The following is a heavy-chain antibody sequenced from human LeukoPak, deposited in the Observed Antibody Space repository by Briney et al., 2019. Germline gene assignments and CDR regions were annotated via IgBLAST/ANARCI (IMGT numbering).Heavy chain of an antibody. V-gene: IGHV1-8*01. CDR1: GYTFTSYD. J-gene: IGHJ4*02. CDR2: MNPNSGNT. CDR3: AADHYTRGYFDY. Sequence: ASVKVSCKASGYTFTSYDINWVRQATGQGLEWMGWMNPNSGNTGYAQKFQGRVTMTRNTSISTAYMELSSLRSEDTAVYYCAADHYTRGYFDYWGQGTLVTVSS. D-gene: IGHD3-16*02.